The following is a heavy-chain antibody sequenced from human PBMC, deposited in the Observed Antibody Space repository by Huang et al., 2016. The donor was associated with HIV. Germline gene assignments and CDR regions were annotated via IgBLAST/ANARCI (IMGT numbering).Heavy chain of an antibody. D-gene: IGHD3-3*01. CDR3: ARDEWYSLQNWFDP. J-gene: IGHJ5*02. CDR1: GYVFTKFG. V-gene: IGHV1-18*01. CDR2: SSAYNCNT. Sequence: QVQLVQSGTEVRGPGASVRVSCKASGYVFTKFGINWGRQAPGHGREWKGWSSAYNCNTNYAQNVQGRATLTVDTSATTADMELRNPKSDDTAVYYCARDEWYSLQNWFDPWGQGTLVIVSS.